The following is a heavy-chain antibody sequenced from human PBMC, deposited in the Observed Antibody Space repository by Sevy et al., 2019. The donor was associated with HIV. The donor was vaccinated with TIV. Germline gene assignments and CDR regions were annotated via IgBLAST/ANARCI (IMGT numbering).Heavy chain of an antibody. Sequence: GGSLRLSCAASGFTFSDYYMSWIRQAPGKGLEWVSYISSSGSTMYYADSVKGRFTISRDNAKNSLYLQMNSLRAEDTAVYYCARGYDSSGTYYYYGMDVWGQGTTVTVSS. V-gene: IGHV3-11*01. J-gene: IGHJ6*02. CDR1: GFTFSDYY. D-gene: IGHD3-22*01. CDR3: ARGYDSSGTYYYYGMDV. CDR2: ISSSGSTM.